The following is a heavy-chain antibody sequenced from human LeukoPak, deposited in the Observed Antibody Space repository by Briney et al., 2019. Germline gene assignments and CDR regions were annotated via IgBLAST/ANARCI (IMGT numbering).Heavy chain of an antibody. D-gene: IGHD6-13*01. V-gene: IGHV1-69*05. Sequence: SVKVSCKASGGTFSSYAISWVRQAPGQGLEWMGGIIPIFGTANYAQKFQGRVTITTDESTSTAYVELSSLRAEDTAVYYCAKGGSSWARFDYWGQGTLVTVSS. CDR1: GGTFSSYA. J-gene: IGHJ4*02. CDR2: IIPIFGTA. CDR3: AKGGSSWARFDY.